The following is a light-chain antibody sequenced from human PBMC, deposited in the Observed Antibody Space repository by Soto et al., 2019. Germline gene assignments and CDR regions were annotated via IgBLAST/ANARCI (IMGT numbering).Light chain of an antibody. Sequence: EIVLTQSPATLSLSPGERATLSCRASQNIGNYLAWYRQKPGQAPRLLIYEASNRATGIPARFSGSGSGTDFTLTISRLGPEEFAVYYCQQRSRWPPTWTFGQGTRVEIK. CDR1: QNIGNY. J-gene: IGKJ1*01. V-gene: IGKV3-11*01. CDR2: EAS. CDR3: QQRSRWPPTWT.